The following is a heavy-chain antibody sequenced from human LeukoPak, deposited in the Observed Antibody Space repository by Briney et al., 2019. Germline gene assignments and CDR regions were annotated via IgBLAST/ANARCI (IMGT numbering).Heavy chain of an antibody. D-gene: IGHD3-22*01. CDR1: GFTFSSYA. V-gene: IGHV3-30-3*01. Sequence: GGSLRLSCAASGFTFSSYAMHWVRQAPGKGLEWVAVISYDGSNKYYADSVKGRFTISRDNSKNTPYLQMNSLRAEDTAVYYCARDWEYYYDSSGYAPDYWGQGTLVTVSS. CDR2: ISYDGSNK. CDR3: ARDWEYYYDSSGYAPDY. J-gene: IGHJ4*02.